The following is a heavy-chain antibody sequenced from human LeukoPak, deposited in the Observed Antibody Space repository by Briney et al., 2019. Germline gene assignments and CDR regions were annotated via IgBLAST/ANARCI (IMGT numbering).Heavy chain of an antibody. CDR2: IIPIFGTA. V-gene: IGHV1-69*05. CDR3: ARHLRGVYYYYYYMDV. Sequence: SVKVSCKASGYSFTGHYIHWLRQAPGQGLEWMGGIIPIFGTANYAQKFQGRVTITTDESTSTAYMELSSLRSEDTAVYYCARHLRGVYYYYYYMDVWGKGTTVTVS. J-gene: IGHJ6*03. CDR1: GYSFTGHY.